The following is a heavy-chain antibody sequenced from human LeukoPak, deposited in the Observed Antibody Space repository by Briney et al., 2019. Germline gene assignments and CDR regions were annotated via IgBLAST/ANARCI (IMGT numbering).Heavy chain of an antibody. Sequence: GASVKVSCKVSGYSLTEFCIHWVRQAPGKGLEWMGGSNPEDGEIIYAQRFQGRVIMTEDTSTETAYMELSSLRFEDTAVYYCTTPYIFTGSFDYWGQGSLVTVSS. CDR3: TTPYIFTGSFDY. D-gene: IGHD1-14*01. CDR2: SNPEDGEI. CDR1: GYSLTEFC. V-gene: IGHV1-24*01. J-gene: IGHJ4*02.